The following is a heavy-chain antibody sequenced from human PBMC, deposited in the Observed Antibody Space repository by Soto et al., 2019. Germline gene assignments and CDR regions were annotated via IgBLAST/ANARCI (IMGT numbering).Heavy chain of an antibody. CDR2: IIPIFGTA. CDR1: GGTFSSYA. J-gene: IGHJ4*02. CDR3: ASPANYYYDSSGYLPFAY. V-gene: IGHV1-69*01. Sequence: QVQLVQSGAEVKKPGSSVKVSCKASGGTFSSYAISWVRQAPGQGLEWMGGIIPIFGTANYAQKFQGGVTITEEESTSTAYMELSSLRSEDTAVYYCASPANYYYDSSGYLPFAYWGQGTLVTVSS. D-gene: IGHD3-22*01.